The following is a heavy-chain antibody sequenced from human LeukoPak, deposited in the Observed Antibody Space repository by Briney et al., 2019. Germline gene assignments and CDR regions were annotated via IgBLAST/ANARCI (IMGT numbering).Heavy chain of an antibody. J-gene: IGHJ4*02. D-gene: IGHD6-19*01. V-gene: IGHV3-21*04. CDR3: AKGGIAVTGRYSFDF. CDR2: FSGRSNYI. CDR1: GFTFRSYT. Sequence: PGGSLRLSCAASGFTFRSYTMNWVRQAPGKGLEWVSSFSGRSNYIYYADSVRGRFTISRDNYKKTVFVQMNSLRAEDTAVYYCAKGGIAVTGRYSFDFWGQGTLVTVSS.